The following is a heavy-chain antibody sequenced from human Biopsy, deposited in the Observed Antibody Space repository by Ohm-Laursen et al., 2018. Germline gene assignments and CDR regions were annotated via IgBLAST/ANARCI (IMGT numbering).Heavy chain of an antibody. CDR2: FRFEDRT. CDR3: SKRDLSGTPPV. J-gene: IGHJ6*02. V-gene: IGHV4-59*08. CDR1: GGSISNYF. D-gene: IGHD1-26*01. Sequence: GTLSLTCAVSGGSISNYFWTWIRQPPGKGLEWIGYFRFEDRTSYNSSLKSRVTISADTSKNQFSLRLSSVTAADTAVYYCSKRDLSGTPPVWGQGTTVTVSS.